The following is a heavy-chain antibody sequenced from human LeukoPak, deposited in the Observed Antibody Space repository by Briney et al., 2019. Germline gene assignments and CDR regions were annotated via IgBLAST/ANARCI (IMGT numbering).Heavy chain of an antibody. CDR2: IWSDGSNK. CDR3: ARELFSSGSCPDS. D-gene: IGHD3-10*01. CDR1: GFTFSYYA. V-gene: IGHV3-33*01. Sequence: GGSLRLSCSASGFTFSYYAIHWVRQAPGKGLEWVALIWSDGSNKYYADSVKGRITISRDNSKNTVYLQMNSLRAEDTAVYYCARELFSSGSCPDSWGQGTLVTVSS. J-gene: IGHJ4*02.